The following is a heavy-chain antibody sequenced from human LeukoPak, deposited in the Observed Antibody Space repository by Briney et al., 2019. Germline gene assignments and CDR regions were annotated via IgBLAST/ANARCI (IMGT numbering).Heavy chain of an antibody. J-gene: IGHJ4*02. CDR1: GYTFTSYG. Sequence: ASVTVSCKASGYTFTSYGISWVRQAPGQGLEWMGWISAYNGNTNYAQKLQGRVTMTIDTSTSTAYMELRSLRSDDTAVYYCARGGRDDFWSGYYSPFDYWGQGTLVTVSS. V-gene: IGHV1-18*01. CDR2: ISAYNGNT. D-gene: IGHD3-3*01. CDR3: ARGGRDDFWSGYYSPFDY.